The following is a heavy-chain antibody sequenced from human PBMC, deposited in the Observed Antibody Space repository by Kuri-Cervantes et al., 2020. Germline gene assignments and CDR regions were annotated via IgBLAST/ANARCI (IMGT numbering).Heavy chain of an antibody. CDR1: GYTFTGYY. Sequence: SVKVSCKASGYTFTGYYMHWVRQAPGQGLEWMGGIIPIFGTANYAQKFQGRVTITADESTSTAYMELSSLRSEDTAVYYCARDDGYCSSTSCYLHFDYWGQGTLVTVSS. J-gene: IGHJ4*02. CDR2: IIPIFGTA. D-gene: IGHD2-2*01. CDR3: ARDDGYCSSTSCYLHFDY. V-gene: IGHV1-69*13.